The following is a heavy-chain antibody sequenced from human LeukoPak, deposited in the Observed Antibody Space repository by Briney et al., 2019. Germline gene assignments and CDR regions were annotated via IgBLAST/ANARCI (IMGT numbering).Heavy chain of an antibody. J-gene: IGHJ4*02. CDR3: ARGVDTSMVNNLYFDY. V-gene: IGHV4-34*01. Sequence: SETLSLTCAVYGGSFSDYSWSWIRQPPGKGLEWIGEINHSGSTNYNPSLKSRVTISVDTSKNQFSLRLNSVTAADTAVYYCARGVDTSMVNNLYFDYWGQGTLVTVSS. CDR2: INHSGST. D-gene: IGHD5-18*01. CDR1: GGSFSDYS.